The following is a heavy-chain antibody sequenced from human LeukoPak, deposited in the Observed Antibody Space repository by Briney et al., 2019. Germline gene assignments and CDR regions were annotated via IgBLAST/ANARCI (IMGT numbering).Heavy chain of an antibody. CDR1: GFTFSSYG. V-gene: IGHV3-33*01. D-gene: IGHD2-2*01. CDR3: ARDFAPAALTDNWFDP. J-gene: IGHJ5*02. CDR2: ICYDGSNK. Sequence: GGSLRLSCAAFGFTFSSYGMHWVRQAPGKGLEWVAVICYDGSNKYYADSVKGRFTITRDNSKNTLYLQMNSLRAEDTAVYYCARDFAPAALTDNWFDPWGQGTLVTVSS.